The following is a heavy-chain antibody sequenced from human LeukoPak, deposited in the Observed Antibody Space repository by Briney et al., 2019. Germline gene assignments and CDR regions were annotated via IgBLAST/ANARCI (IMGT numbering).Heavy chain of an antibody. CDR3: AREAAPPKALSFFDY. J-gene: IGHJ4*02. CDR2: ISYDGSNK. Sequence: GGSLRLSCAASGFTFSSYAMHWVRQAPGKGLEWVAVISYDGSNKYYADSVKGRFTISRDNSKNTLYLQMNSLRAEDTAVYYCAREAAPPKALSFFDYWGQGTLVTVSS. V-gene: IGHV3-30-3*01. CDR1: GFTFSSYA.